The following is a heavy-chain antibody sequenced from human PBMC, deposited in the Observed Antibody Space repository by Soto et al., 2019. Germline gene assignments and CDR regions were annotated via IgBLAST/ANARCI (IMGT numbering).Heavy chain of an antibody. V-gene: IGHV4-59*02. Sequence: QVQLQESGPGLVKPSETLSLSCTVSGDSVSSYYWSWIRQLPGRGLEWIGYIYISGNTNYNPSLTSRVTISRDTSKNQFSLNLKSVTAADTAVYYWARGVLRYYHYGMDVWGQGTTVTVSS. CDR2: IYISGNT. J-gene: IGHJ6*02. CDR3: ARGVLRYYHYGMDV. CDR1: GDSVSSYY.